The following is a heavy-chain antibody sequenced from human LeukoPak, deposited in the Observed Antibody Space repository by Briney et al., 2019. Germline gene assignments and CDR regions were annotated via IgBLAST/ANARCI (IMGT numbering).Heavy chain of an antibody. V-gene: IGHV1-69*13. Sequence: SLKVSCKASGGTFSSYAISWVRQAPGQGLEWMGGIIPIFGTANYAQKFQGRVTITADESTSAAYMELSSLRSEDTAVYYCARVGAYCGGDCYSWYFDYWGQGTLVTVSS. CDR1: GGTFSSYA. CDR3: ARVGAYCGGDCYSWYFDY. J-gene: IGHJ4*02. CDR2: IIPIFGTA. D-gene: IGHD2-21*01.